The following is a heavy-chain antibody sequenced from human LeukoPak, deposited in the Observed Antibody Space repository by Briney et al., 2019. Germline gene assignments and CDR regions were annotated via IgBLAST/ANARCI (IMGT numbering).Heavy chain of an antibody. CDR1: GLPVTDYW. V-gene: IGHV3-7*01. Sequence: GGSLRLSCEVSGLPVTDYWMNWVRQAPGKGPEWVASIRQEGSEKTYVDSVKGRFTISRDNTKNSLSLQLNGLRAEDTAVYYCARDGTAAGLYFDLWGQGTLVTVSS. J-gene: IGHJ4*01. CDR3: ARDGTAAGLYFDL. CDR2: IRQEGSEK. D-gene: IGHD6-13*01.